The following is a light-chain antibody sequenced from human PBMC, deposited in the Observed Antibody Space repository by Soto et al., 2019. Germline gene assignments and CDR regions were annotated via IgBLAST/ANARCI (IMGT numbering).Light chain of an antibody. Sequence: LTARGGPRVTINCRASQGIRNDLGWYQQKPGKAPKLLIYAASSLQSGVPSRFSGSGSGTDFTLTSSSLQPEDSATYYWLQDYKYPRTCGQGTKVDIK. J-gene: IGKJ1*01. CDR2: AAS. CDR1: QGIRND. CDR3: LQDYKYPRT. V-gene: IGKV1-6*01.